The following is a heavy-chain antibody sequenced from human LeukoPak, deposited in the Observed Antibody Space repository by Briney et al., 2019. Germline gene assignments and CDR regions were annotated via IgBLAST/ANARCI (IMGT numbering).Heavy chain of an antibody. D-gene: IGHD3-16*01. V-gene: IGHV1-18*01. CDR1: GYTFTSYG. CDR2: ISAYNGNT. Sequence: VASVTVSCTASGYTFTSYGISWVRQAPGLGLEWMGWISAYNGNTNYAQKLQGRVTTTTDTSTSTAYMELRSLRSDDTAVYYCARATRRGFDYWGQGTLVTVSS. J-gene: IGHJ4*02. CDR3: ARATRRGFDY.